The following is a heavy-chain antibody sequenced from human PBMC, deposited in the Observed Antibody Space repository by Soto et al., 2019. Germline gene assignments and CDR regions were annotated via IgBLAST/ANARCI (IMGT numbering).Heavy chain of an antibody. D-gene: IGHD4-17*01. CDR3: AKDPGYGDYEIDY. Sequence: QVQLVQSGAEVKKTGASVKVSCKASGYTFTSYGISWVRQAPGQGLERMGWNSAYNGNTNYAQKLQGRVTMTTDTSTSTAYIELMSLRSDDTAVYYRAKDPGYGDYEIDYWGQGTQVTVSS. CDR2: NSAYNGNT. J-gene: IGHJ4*02. CDR1: GYTFTSYG. V-gene: IGHV1-18*01.